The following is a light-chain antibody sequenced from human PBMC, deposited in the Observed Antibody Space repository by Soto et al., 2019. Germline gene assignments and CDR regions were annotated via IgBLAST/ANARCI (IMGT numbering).Light chain of an antibody. CDR1: QSVNHN. CDR2: GAR. CDR3: HQYTKWTLNR. V-gene: IGKV3-15*01. J-gene: IGKJ5*01. Sequence: SNSAAAVSFSTYDSCPLSLRASQSVNHNVAWYQQKPGQAPRLLIYGARSRATGVPDRFSGSGTGTDFTLTISSLQAEDFGIYFCHQYTKWTLNRLGQRTRLAI.